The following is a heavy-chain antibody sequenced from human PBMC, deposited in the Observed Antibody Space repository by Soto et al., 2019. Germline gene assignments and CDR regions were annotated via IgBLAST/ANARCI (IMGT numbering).Heavy chain of an antibody. D-gene: IGHD5-12*01. V-gene: IGHV3-9*01. Sequence: EVQLVESGGGLVQPGRSLRLSCAASGFTFDDYAMHWVRQAPGKGLEWVSGISWNSGSIGYADSVKGRFTISRDNAKNSLYLQMNSLRAEDTALYYCAKVDIVATISGCFDYWGQGTLVTVSS. J-gene: IGHJ4*02. CDR1: GFTFDDYA. CDR3: AKVDIVATISGCFDY. CDR2: ISWNSGSI.